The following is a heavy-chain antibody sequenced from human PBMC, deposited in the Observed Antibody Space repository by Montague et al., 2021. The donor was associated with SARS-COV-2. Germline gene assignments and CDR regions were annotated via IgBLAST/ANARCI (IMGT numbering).Heavy chain of an antibody. CDR2: IYYSGST. Sequence: SETLSLTCTVSGGSISSYYWSRIRQPPGKGLEWIGYIYYSGSTNYNPSLKSRVTISVDTSKNQFSLRLTSVTPADTAVYYCAREVVGVKTNWLDTWGQGTLVTVSS. CDR1: GGSISSYY. J-gene: IGHJ5*02. D-gene: IGHD3-16*01. CDR3: AREVVGVKTNWLDT. V-gene: IGHV4-59*01.